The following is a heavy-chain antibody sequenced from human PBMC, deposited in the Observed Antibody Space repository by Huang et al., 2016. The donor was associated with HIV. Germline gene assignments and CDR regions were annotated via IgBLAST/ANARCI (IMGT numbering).Heavy chain of an antibody. V-gene: IGHV1-18*01. D-gene: IGHD3-22*01. CDR1: GYTFTNYA. CDR2: ISGYNGKT. Sequence: QVQLVQSGAEVKKPGASVKVSCTASGYTFTNYAINWVRQAPGQSLEWMGGISGYNGKTNYAQKVQGRGTMTKDTSTSTAYMELRSLISDDTAVYYCARERYYYDRSGYYTPVEYFHHWGQGTLVTVSS. J-gene: IGHJ1*01. CDR3: ARERYYYDRSGYYTPVEYFHH.